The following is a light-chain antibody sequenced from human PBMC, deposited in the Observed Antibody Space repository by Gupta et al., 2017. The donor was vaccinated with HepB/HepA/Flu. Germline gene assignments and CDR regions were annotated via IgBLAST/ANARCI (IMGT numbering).Light chain of an antibody. Sequence: QSALPQPSSVSGSPGQAITLSCTGTSSYVGGYNYVSWYQQHPGTAPKLLMYEESNRPSGVPKRFSGSKSGTTASLTINGLQAEDEADYYCTSYNSSRNRVVFGGGTKLTVL. CDR1: SSYVGGYNY. V-gene: IGLV2-14*01. CDR3: TSYNSSRNRVV. CDR2: EES. J-gene: IGLJ2*01.